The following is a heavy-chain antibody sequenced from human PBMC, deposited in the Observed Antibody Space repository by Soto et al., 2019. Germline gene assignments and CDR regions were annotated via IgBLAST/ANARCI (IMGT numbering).Heavy chain of an antibody. CDR3: GRAVSPYFCTCFDA. V-gene: IGHV4-30-2*01. J-gene: IGHJ5*02. CDR1: GGSITSGNSYA. D-gene: IGHD6-19*01. CDR2: ISHTWST. Sequence: PLSLTCAVSGGSITSGNSYAWSWFRQPPGKGLEWIGSISHTWSTSYNPTLKRRAPLSVATSKPHFSLKLSSVTAAAMGMFYCGRAVSPYFCTCFDAWGQGTLVTVSS.